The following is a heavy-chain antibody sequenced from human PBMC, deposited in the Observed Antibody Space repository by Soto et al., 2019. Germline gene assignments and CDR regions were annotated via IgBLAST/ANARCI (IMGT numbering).Heavy chain of an antibody. CDR1: GYIFTTYG. CDR3: ARFAMVRPNDS. CDR2: ISTYNGNT. Sequence: QVQLVQSGAEVKKPGASVKVSCKASGYIFTTYGISWVRQAPGQGLEWMGRISTYNGNTNYAQKFQGRLTMTTDASTSTAYMELRSLRSDDTAIYYCARFAMVRPNDSWGQGTLVTVSS. J-gene: IGHJ4*02. D-gene: IGHD3-10*01. V-gene: IGHV1-18*01.